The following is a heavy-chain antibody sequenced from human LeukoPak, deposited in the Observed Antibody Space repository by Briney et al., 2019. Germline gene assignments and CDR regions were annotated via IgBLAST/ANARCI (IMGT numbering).Heavy chain of an antibody. V-gene: IGHV1-2*02. J-gene: IGHJ4*02. CDR3: ARGAHNFDTNGHYAMFEY. Sequence: ASVKVSCKASGYTLTSYYMHWVRQAPGQGLEWMGWINPDSGGTNSAQRFQGSVTMTRDTSISTVYMELSSLRSDDTAVYYCARGAHNFDTNGHYAMFEYWGQGTLVTVSS. D-gene: IGHD2-8*01. CDR1: GYTLTSYY. CDR2: INPDSGGT.